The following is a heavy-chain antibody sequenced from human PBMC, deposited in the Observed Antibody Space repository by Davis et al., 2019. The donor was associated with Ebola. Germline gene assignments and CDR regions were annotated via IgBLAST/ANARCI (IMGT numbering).Heavy chain of an antibody. Sequence: GGSLRLSCSASGFTFDKAWMSWVRQAPGQGLEWVGRIQSITAGATTDYAAPVKGRFTISRDDSKDTLYLQMNSLKTEDTAVYYCTTNYYASGSFRYYYGMDVWGQGTTVTVSS. D-gene: IGHD3-10*01. V-gene: IGHV3-15*01. CDR2: IQSITAGATT. CDR1: GFTFDKAW. CDR3: TTNYYASGSFRYYYGMDV. J-gene: IGHJ6*02.